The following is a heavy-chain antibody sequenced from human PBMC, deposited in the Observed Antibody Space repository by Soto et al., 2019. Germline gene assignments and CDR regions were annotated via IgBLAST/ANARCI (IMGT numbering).Heavy chain of an antibody. J-gene: IGHJ6*03. CDR3: ATQGLIYQYYYMDV. Sequence: GGSLRLSCAASGFTFSNAWMSWVRQAPGKGLDWVGRIKSKTEGGTTDYAAPVKGRFIISRDDSKSTLYLQMNSLKTEDTAVYYCATQGLIYQYYYMDVWGKGTTVTVSS. D-gene: IGHD2-2*01. CDR2: IKSKTEGGTT. V-gene: IGHV3-15*01. CDR1: GFTFSNAW.